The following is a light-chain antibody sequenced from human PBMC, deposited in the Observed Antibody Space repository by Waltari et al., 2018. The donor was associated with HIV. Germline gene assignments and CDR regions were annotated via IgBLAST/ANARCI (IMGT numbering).Light chain of an antibody. CDR2: DDS. CDR3: QVWDSSSDHVV. CDR1: NIARKS. J-gene: IGLJ2*01. Sequence: SYVLTQPPSVSVAPGKTARMTCGGNNIARKSVHLYQQKPGQAPVPAIYDDSDRPSGIPEGFAGSNSGNTATLTISRVEAGDEADYYCQVWDSSSDHVVFGGGTKLTVL. V-gene: IGLV3-21*04.